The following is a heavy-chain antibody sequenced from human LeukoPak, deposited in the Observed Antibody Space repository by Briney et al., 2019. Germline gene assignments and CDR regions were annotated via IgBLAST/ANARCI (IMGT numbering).Heavy chain of an antibody. V-gene: IGHV3-23*01. CDR2: ISNIGGST. CDR3: VKERIVGAIGYFDY. J-gene: IGHJ4*02. Sequence: GGSLRLSCAASGFTFSSYAMSWVRQAPGKGLEWVSGISNIGGSTYYADSVKGRFTICRDNSKNTLNLQMNRLRAEDTAVYYCVKERIVGAIGYFDYWGQGTLVTVSS. D-gene: IGHD1-26*01. CDR1: GFTFSSYA.